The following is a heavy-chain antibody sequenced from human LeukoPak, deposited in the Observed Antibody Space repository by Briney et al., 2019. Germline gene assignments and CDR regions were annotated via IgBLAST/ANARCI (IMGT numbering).Heavy chain of an antibody. CDR3: AKVETDYHGLRFDY. J-gene: IGHJ4*02. V-gene: IGHV3-30*18. D-gene: IGHD3-10*01. CDR1: GFTFSSYG. CDR2: ISYDGSTK. Sequence: PGRSLRLSCAVSGFTFSSYGMLWLRQAPGEGLEWAAVISYDGSTKYYADSVKGRFTISRDNSKNTLYLQMNSLRAEDTAVYYWAKVETDYHGLRFDYGGQETLVTVSS.